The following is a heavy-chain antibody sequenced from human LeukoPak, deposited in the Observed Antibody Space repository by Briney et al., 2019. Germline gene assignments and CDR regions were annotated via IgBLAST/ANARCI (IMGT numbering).Heavy chain of an antibody. CDR2: ISYDGSNK. J-gene: IGHJ4*02. D-gene: IGHD3-22*01. Sequence: GRSLRLSCAASGFTFSSYAMHWVRQAPGKGLEWVAVISYDGSNKYYADSAKGRFTISRDNSKNTLYLQMNSLRAEDTAVYYCARDTQPPPYYYDSSGYLSPVDYWGQGTLVTVSS. CDR1: GFTFSSYA. V-gene: IGHV3-30-3*01. CDR3: ARDTQPPPYYYDSSGYLSPVDY.